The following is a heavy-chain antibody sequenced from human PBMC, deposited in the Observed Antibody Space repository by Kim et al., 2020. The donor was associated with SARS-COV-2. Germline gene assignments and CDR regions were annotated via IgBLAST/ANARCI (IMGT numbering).Heavy chain of an antibody. Sequence: GGSLRLSCTASGFTFGDYAMSWVRQAPGKGLEWVGFIRSKAYGGTTEYAASVKGRFTISRDDSKSIAYLQMNSLKTEDTAVYYCTREPRKSIAVAGTLFPRYYYYYYMDVWGKGTTVTVSS. CDR2: IRSKAYGGTT. J-gene: IGHJ6*03. CDR1: GFTFGDYA. D-gene: IGHD6-19*01. CDR3: TREPRKSIAVAGTLFPRYYYYYYMDV. V-gene: IGHV3-49*04.